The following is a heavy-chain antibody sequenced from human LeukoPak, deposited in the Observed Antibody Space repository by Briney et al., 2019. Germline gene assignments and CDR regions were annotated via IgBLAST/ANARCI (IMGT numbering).Heavy chain of an antibody. CDR2: INLGGST. V-gene: IGHV4-34*01. D-gene: IGHD3-10*01. CDR1: GGSFSDYY. CDR3: ARGYGSGSYYPY. J-gene: IGHJ4*02. Sequence: SETLSLTCAVYGGSFSDYYWSWIRQPPGKGLEWIGEINLGGSTNYNPSLKSRVTISLNTSKNQFSLKLSSVTAADTAVYYCARGYGSGSYYPYWGQGTLVAVSS.